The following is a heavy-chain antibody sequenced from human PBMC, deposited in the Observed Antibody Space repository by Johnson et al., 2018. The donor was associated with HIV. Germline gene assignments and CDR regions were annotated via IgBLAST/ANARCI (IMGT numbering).Heavy chain of an antibody. J-gene: IGHJ3*02. Sequence: VQLVESGGGVVQPGRSLRLSCAASGFTFSSYAMSWVRQAPGKGLEWVSAISGSGGSTYYADSVKGRFTISRDISKNTLSLQLNSLRAEDTAVYYCARRDAARVTAAIDIWGQGTMVTGAS. CDR3: ARRDAARVTAAIDI. CDR2: ISGSGGST. V-gene: IGHV3-23*04. D-gene: IGHD5-18*01. CDR1: GFTFSSYA.